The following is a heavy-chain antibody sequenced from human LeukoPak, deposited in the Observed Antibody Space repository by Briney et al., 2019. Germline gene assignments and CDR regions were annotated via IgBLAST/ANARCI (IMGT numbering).Heavy chain of an antibody. Sequence: GGSLRLSCAVSGFTVSSTYVGWVRQAPGKGLEWVSIIYSGGGTYYPDSVKGRFTMSRGNSKNTLYLQMNSLRAEDTAVYFCARAVAASYFDYWGQGALVTVSS. CDR2: IYSGGGT. J-gene: IGHJ4*02. CDR1: GFTVSSTY. CDR3: ARAVAASYFDY. D-gene: IGHD6-19*01. V-gene: IGHV3-66*01.